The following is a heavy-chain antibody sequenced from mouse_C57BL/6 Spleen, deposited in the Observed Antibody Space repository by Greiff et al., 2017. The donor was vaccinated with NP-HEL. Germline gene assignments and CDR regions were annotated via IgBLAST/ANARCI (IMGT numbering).Heavy chain of an antibody. Sequence: QVQLKESGAELVRPGASVKLSCKASGYTFTDYYINWVKQRPGQGLEWISRIYPGSGNTYYNEKFKGKATLTAEKSSSTAYMQLSSLTSEDSAVYFCASGDYGSSYWYFDVWGTGTTVTVSS. CDR3: ASGDYGSSYWYFDV. CDR1: GYTFTDYY. D-gene: IGHD1-1*01. V-gene: IGHV1-76*01. CDR2: IYPGSGNT. J-gene: IGHJ1*03.